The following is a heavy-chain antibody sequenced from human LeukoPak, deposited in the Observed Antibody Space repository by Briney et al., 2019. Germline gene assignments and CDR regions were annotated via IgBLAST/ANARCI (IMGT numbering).Heavy chain of an antibody. J-gene: IGHJ6*02. CDR3: ARDHYDSSGYNYYYYGMDV. V-gene: IGHV1-18*04. CDR2: ISAYNGNR. CDR1: GFTFTSHG. D-gene: IGHD3-22*01. Sequence: GASVKVSCKASGFTFTSHGFSWVRQAPGQGLQWMGLISAYNGNRNYAQNLQGRVTMTTDTSTSTAYMELRSLRSDDTAVYYCARDHYDSSGYNYYYYGMDVWGQGTTVTVSS.